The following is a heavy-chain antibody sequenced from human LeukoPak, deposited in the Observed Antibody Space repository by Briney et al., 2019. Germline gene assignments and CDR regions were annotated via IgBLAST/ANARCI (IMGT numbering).Heavy chain of an antibody. V-gene: IGHV3-23*01. CDR2: ISGSGGTT. Sequence: PGGSLRLSCAASGFTFSSYAMSWVRQAPGKGLEWVSAISGSGGTTFYADSVKGRFTISRDNSKNTLYLQMNSLRVEDTAVYYCAKAPGARSDYYYYYMDVWGKGTTVTVSS. CDR1: GFTFSSYA. CDR3: AKAPGARSDYYYYYMDV. J-gene: IGHJ6*03. D-gene: IGHD3-10*01.